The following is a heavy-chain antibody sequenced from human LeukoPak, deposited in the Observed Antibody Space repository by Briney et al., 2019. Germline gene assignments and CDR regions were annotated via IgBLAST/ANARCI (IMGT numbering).Heavy chain of an antibody. Sequence: GGSLRLSCAASGFTFSSYWMSWVRQAPGKGLEWVSYISSSSSTIYYADSVKGRFTISRDNAKNSLYLQMNSLRAEDTAVYYCARDPVYCSGGSCPGWFDPWGQGTLVTVSS. CDR1: GFTFSSYW. CDR3: ARDPVYCSGGSCPGWFDP. V-gene: IGHV3-48*04. CDR2: ISSSSSTI. J-gene: IGHJ5*02. D-gene: IGHD2-15*01.